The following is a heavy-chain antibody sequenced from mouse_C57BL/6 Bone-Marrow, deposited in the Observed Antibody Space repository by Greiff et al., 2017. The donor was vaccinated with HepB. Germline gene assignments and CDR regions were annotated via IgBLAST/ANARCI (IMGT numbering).Heavy chain of an antibody. CDR3: ARRSYAMDY. Sequence: QVQLQQPGAELVRPGSSVKLSCKASGYTFTSYWMDWVKQRPGQGLEWIGNIYPSDSETHYNQKFKDKATLTVDKSSSTAYMQLSSLTSEDSSVYYCARRSYAMDYWGQGTSVTVSS. CDR2: IYPSDSET. CDR1: GYTFTSYW. J-gene: IGHJ4*01. V-gene: IGHV1-61*01.